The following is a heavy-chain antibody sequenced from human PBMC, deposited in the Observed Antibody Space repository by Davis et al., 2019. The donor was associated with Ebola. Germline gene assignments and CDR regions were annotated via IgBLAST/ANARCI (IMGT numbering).Heavy chain of an antibody. CDR2: IYYSGTT. V-gene: IGHV4-39*06. Sequence: MPSETLSLTCTVSGGSISSNSYYWTWIRQSPEKGLEWIGNIYYSGTTYYNPSPKSRLTMSVDTSENQFPLKLTSVTAADAAVYYCARGSSVVVETASTPQYFEYWGQGTLVTVSS. CDR1: GGSISSNSYY. J-gene: IGHJ4*02. D-gene: IGHD5-18*01. CDR3: ARGSSVVVETASTPQYFEY.